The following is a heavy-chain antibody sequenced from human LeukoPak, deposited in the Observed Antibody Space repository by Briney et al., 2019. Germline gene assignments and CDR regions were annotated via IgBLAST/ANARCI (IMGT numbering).Heavy chain of an antibody. CDR2: INHSGST. D-gene: IGHD6-6*01. CDR1: GGSFSGYY. Sequence: SETLSLTCAVYGGSFSGYYWSWIRQPPGKGLEWIGEINHSGSTNYNPSLKSRVTISVDTSKNQFSLKLSSVTAADTAVYYCAGSSIAARPAHYYYYMDVWGKGTTVTVSS. J-gene: IGHJ6*03. CDR3: AGSSIAARPAHYYYYMDV. V-gene: IGHV4-34*01.